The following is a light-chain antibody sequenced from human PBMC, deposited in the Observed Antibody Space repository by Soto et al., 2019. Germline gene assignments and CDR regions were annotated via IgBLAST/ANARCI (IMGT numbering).Light chain of an antibody. CDR3: QQRSNWPPKIT. Sequence: EIVLTQSPATLSLSPGERANISCRASQSVTTYLAWYQQKPGQAPRLLIYDASDRATGIPARFSGSGSGTDFTLTISSLEPEDFAVYYCQQRSNWPPKITFGQGTRLEIK. V-gene: IGKV3-11*01. CDR1: QSVTTY. CDR2: DAS. J-gene: IGKJ5*01.